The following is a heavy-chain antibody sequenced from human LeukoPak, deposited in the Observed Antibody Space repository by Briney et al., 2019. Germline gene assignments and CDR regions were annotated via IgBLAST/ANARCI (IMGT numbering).Heavy chain of an antibody. D-gene: IGHD3-22*01. CDR1: GFTFSSYA. CDR3: AKDWSYYDSSGYPHDY. Sequence: GGSLRLSCVASGFTFSSYAMSWVRQAPGKGLEWVSAISGSGGSTYYADSVKGRFTISRDNSKNTLYLQMNSLRAEDTAVYYCAKDWSYYDSSGYPHDYWGQGTLVTVSS. CDR2: ISGSGGST. J-gene: IGHJ4*02. V-gene: IGHV3-23*01.